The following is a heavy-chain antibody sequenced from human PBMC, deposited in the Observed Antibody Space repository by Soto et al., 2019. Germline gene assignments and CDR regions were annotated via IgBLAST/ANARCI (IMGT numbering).Heavy chain of an antibody. V-gene: IGHV3-30-3*01. J-gene: IGHJ4*02. CDR1: GFTFSTHA. Sequence: QVQLVESGGGVVQPGSSLRLSCAASGFTFSTHAMHWIRQAPGKGLECVAIVSFDGTNKYHADSAKGRFTISRYNSKNALYLQMSGMTPEDTAVYYCARDQTGITTAGGGRIAHWGQGTLVTVSS. CDR3: ARDQTGITTAGGGRIAH. D-gene: IGHD6-13*01. CDR2: VSFDGTNK.